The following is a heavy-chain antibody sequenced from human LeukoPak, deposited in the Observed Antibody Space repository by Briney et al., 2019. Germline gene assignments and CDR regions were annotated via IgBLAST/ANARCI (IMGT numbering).Heavy chain of an antibody. D-gene: IGHD6-19*01. CDR1: GVSMSAYQ. J-gene: IGHJ4*02. CDR2: IYYSGST. V-gene: IGHV4-59*08. CDR3: ARANLPVAGVVHFDY. Sequence: SETLSLTCTVSGVSMSAYQWSWIRQPPGKGLEWIGYIYYSGSTNYNPSLKSRVTISVDTSKNQFSLKLSSVTAADTAVYYCARANLPVAGVVHFDYWGQGTLVTVSS.